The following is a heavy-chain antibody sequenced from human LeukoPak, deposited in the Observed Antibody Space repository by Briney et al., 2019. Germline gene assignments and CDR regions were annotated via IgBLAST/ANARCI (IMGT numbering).Heavy chain of an antibody. CDR3: ARVRYYDPKIDY. CDR1: GGTFSSYA. D-gene: IGHD3-22*01. J-gene: IGHJ4*02. Sequence: GASVKVSCKASGGTFSSYAISWVRQAPGQGLEWMGRIIPILGIANYAQKFQGRVTITADKSTSTAYMELSSLRSEDTAVYYCARVRYYDPKIDYWGQGTLVTVSS. CDR2: IIPILGIA. V-gene: IGHV1-69*04.